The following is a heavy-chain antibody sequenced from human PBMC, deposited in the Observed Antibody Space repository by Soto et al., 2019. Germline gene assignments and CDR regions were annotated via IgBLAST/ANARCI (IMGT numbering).Heavy chain of an antibody. Sequence: SETLSLTCTVYGDSITNNHWWSWVRQPPGKGPELIGEIYHTGIANYNPSLESRVAFSVDKSKNQFSLSLTSVTAADTAVYYCGRCRTDSYAMDVWGQGTTVTVSS. V-gene: IGHV4-4*02. J-gene: IGHJ6*02. CDR1: GDSITNNHW. CDR2: IYHTGIA. CDR3: GRCRTDSYAMDV.